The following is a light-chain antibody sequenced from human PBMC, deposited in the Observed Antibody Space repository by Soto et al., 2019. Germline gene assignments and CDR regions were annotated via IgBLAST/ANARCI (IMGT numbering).Light chain of an antibody. CDR2: DAS. V-gene: IGKV3-11*01. J-gene: IGKJ1*01. CDR1: QSVSSY. Sequence: EIVLTQSPATLSSSPGERATLSCRASQSVSSYLAWYQQKPGQAPRLLIYDASNRATGIPARFSGSGSGTDFTLTISSLEPEDFAIYYCQQRSNWPVTFGQGTKVDI. CDR3: QQRSNWPVT.